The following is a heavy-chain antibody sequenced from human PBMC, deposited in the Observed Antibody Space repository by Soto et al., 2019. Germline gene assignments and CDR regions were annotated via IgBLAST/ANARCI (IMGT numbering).Heavy chain of an antibody. D-gene: IGHD1-26*01. CDR1: GFTFRSYA. Sequence: GGSLRLSCAASGFTFRSYAMSWVRQAPGKGLEWVAVMSHDGSNKYYADSVKGRFTISRDNSKNTLYLQMNSLTVEDTAVYYCARDPWSGYGGTFSRCDYWGQGTLVTVSS. J-gene: IGHJ4*02. V-gene: IGHV3-30-3*01. CDR2: MSHDGSNK. CDR3: ARDPWSGYGGTFSRCDY.